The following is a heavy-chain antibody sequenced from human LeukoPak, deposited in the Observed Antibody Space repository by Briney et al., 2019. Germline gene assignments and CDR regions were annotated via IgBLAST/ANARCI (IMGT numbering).Heavy chain of an antibody. Sequence: SETLSLTCAVSGGSISSGGYSWSWMRQPPGKGLEWIGYIYHSGSTYYNPSLKSRVTISVDRSKNQFSLKLSSVTAADTAVYYCARKDEGVDYWGQGTLVTVSS. CDR2: IYHSGST. V-gene: IGHV4-30-2*01. D-gene: IGHD3-10*01. CDR1: GGSISSGGYS. CDR3: ARKDEGVDY. J-gene: IGHJ4*02.